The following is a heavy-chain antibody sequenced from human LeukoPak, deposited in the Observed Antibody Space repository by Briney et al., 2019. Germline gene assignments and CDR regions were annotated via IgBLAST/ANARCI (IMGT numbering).Heavy chain of an antibody. CDR2: INHSGST. J-gene: IGHJ4*02. V-gene: IGHV4-34*01. CDR3: ARGFGLASADY. D-gene: IGHD1-26*01. CDR1: GGSFSGYY. Sequence: TSETLSLTCAVYGGSFSGYYWSWIRQPPGKGLEWIGEINHSGSTNYNPSLKSRVTISVDTSKNQFSLKLGSVTAADTAVYYCARGFGLASADYWGQGTLVTVSS.